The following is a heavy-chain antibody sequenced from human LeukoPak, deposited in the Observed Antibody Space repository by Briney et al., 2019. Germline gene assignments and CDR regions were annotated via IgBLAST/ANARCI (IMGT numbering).Heavy chain of an antibody. CDR2: ISGSGGST. CDR1: GFTFSSYA. J-gene: IGHJ4*02. D-gene: IGHD3-3*01. V-gene: IGHV3-23*01. CDR3: AMDDFWSGYYSPDY. Sequence: GGSLRLSCAASGFTFSSYAMSWVRQAPGKGLEWVSAISGSGGSTHYADSVKGRFTISRDNSKNTLYLQMNSLRAEDTAVYYCAMDDFWSGYYSPDYWGQGTLVTVSS.